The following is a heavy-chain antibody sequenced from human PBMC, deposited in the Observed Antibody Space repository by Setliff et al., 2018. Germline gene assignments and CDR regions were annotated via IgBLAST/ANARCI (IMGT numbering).Heavy chain of an antibody. V-gene: IGHV3-7*01. CDR3: FGAGTCSY. CDR1: GLSYTNDW. J-gene: IGHJ4*02. Sequence: GESLRLSCTASGLSYTNDWVSWVRQAPGKGLEWLASINPHGSEKYYADSVKGRFTISRDNAKNSLSLQMNNLRTEDTAVYYCFGAGTCSYWGQGTLVNVSS. CDR2: INPHGSEK. D-gene: IGHD3-10*01.